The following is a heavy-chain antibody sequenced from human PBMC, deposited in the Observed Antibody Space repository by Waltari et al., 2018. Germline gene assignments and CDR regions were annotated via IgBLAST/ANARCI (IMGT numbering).Heavy chain of an antibody. V-gene: IGHV4-34*01. CDR1: GGSFSGYY. Sequence: QVQLQQWGAGLLKPSETLSLTCAVYGGSFSGYYWSWIRQPPGKGLEWIGEINQSGSTNYNPSLKSRVTISVDTSKNRFSLKLSSVTAADTAVYYCARRLKARGWFDPWGQGTLVTVSS. CDR3: ARRLKARGWFDP. CDR2: INQSGST. J-gene: IGHJ5*02. D-gene: IGHD3-10*01.